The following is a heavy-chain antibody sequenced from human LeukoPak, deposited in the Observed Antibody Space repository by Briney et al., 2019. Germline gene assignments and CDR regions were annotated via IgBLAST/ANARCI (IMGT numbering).Heavy chain of an antibody. CDR1: GYTFCSYD. Sequence: ASVNVSCKASGYTFCSYDINWVRQATGQGLEWMGWMNPNSGHTVYAQKFQGRVTMTRNTSKSTAYMELSSLRSEDTAVYYCAGIIAVAGGYFYYYGMDVWGQGSTVTVS. CDR2: MNPNSGHT. V-gene: IGHV1-8*01. CDR3: AGIIAVAGGYFYYYGMDV. D-gene: IGHD6-19*01. J-gene: IGHJ6*02.